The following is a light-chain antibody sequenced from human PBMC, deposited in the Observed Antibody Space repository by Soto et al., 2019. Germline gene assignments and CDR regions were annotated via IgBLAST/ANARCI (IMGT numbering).Light chain of an antibody. CDR2: GAS. Sequence: EIQMTQSPSTLSAPVGDRVTITCRASQSITIYLNWYQQKPGEAPNLLIFGASTLQSGVPSRFSGSGSGTDFTLTISSLQPEDFATYYCQQSYSTLWTFGQGTKVDI. V-gene: IGKV1-39*01. CDR3: QQSYSTLWT. J-gene: IGKJ1*01. CDR1: QSITIY.